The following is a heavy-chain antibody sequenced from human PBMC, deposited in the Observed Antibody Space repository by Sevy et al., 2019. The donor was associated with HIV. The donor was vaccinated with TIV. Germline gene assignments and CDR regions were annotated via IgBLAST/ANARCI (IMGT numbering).Heavy chain of an antibody. CDR2: FDPEDGET. Sequence: ASVKVSCKVSGYTLTKLSTHWVRQAPGKGLEWMGGFDPEDGETIYAQKFQGRVTMTEDTSTDTAYMELSSLRSEDTAVYYCTSMEYYYNDIGYSSGDYWGQGTLVTVSS. V-gene: IGHV1-24*01. D-gene: IGHD3-10*01. CDR3: TSMEYYYNDIGYSSGDY. J-gene: IGHJ4*02. CDR1: GYTLTKLS.